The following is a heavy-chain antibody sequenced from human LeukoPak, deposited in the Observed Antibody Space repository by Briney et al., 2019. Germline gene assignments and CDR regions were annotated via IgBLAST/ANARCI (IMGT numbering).Heavy chain of an antibody. D-gene: IGHD3-22*01. Sequence: VASVKVSCKASGGTFSSYAISWVRQAPGQGLEWMGGIIPIFGTANYAQKFQGRVTITADKSTSTAYMELSSLRSEDTAVYYCATSLRTGPIVARRITMIYWGQGTLVTVSS. J-gene: IGHJ4*02. CDR1: GGTFSSYA. CDR2: IIPIFGTA. CDR3: ATSLRTGPIVARRITMIY. V-gene: IGHV1-69*06.